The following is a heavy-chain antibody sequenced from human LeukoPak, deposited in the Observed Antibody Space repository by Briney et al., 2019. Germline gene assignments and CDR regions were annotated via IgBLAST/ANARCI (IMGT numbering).Heavy chain of an antibody. V-gene: IGHV5-51*01. D-gene: IGHD2-15*01. CDR1: GYSFSSYW. CDR2: IYPGDSDT. CDR3: AGAYYCGGGSCKLEY. Sequence: TGESLKISCQGSGYSFSSYWIAWVRQMPGKGLEWMGIIYPGDSDTRYSPSFRGQITISADKSINTAYLRWSSLKASDTAMYYCAGAYYCGGGSCKLEYWGQGTLVTVSS. J-gene: IGHJ4*02.